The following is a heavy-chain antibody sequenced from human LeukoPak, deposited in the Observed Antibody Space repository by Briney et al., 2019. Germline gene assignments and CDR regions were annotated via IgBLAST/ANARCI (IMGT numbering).Heavy chain of an antibody. J-gene: IGHJ4*02. D-gene: IGHD4-11*01. CDR3: AKGKDYSNYVAAFDY. Sequence: LAGGSLRLSCAASGFTFSSYAMSWVRQAPGKGLEWVSAISGSGGSTYYADSVKGRFTISRDNSKNTLYLQMNSLRAEDTAVYYCAKGKDYSNYVAAFDYWGQGTLVTISS. CDR2: ISGSGGST. V-gene: IGHV3-23*01. CDR1: GFTFSSYA.